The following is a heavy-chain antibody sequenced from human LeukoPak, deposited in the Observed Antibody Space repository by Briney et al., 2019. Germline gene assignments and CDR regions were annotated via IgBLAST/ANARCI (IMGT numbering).Heavy chain of an antibody. CDR1: GGSISSYY. CDR3: ARHISLPDSYGSYYGMDV. J-gene: IGHJ6*02. Sequence: PSETLSLTCTVSGGSISSYYWSWIRQPPGKGLEWIGYIYYSGSTNYNPSLKSRVTISVDTSKNQFSLKLSSVTAADAAVYYCARHISLPDSYGSYYGMDVWGQGTTVTVSS. V-gene: IGHV4-59*08. CDR2: IYYSGST. D-gene: IGHD5-18*01.